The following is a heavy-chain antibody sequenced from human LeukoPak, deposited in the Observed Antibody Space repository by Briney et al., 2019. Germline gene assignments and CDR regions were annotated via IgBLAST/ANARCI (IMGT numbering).Heavy chain of an antibody. D-gene: IGHD5-12*01. CDR1: GFTFSSYE. CDR3: AREDSGYDNNAFDI. J-gene: IGHJ3*02. Sequence: GGSLRLSCAASGFTFSSYEMNWVRQAPGKGLEWVSYISSSGSIIHYAESVKGRFTISRDNAKNSLYLQMNSLRAEDTAVYYCAREDSGYDNNAFDIWGQGTMVTVSS. CDR2: ISSSGSII. V-gene: IGHV3-48*03.